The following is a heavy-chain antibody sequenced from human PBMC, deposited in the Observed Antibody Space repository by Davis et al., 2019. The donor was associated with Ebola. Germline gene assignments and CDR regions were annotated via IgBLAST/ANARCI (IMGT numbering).Heavy chain of an antibody. CDR3: ARVVTMIVVT. Sequence: PGGSLRLSCAVYGGSFSGYYWSWVRQAPGKGLVWVSRINSDGSSTSYADSVKGRFTISRDNAKNTLYLQMNSLRAEDTAVYYCARVVTMIVVTWGQGTLVTVSS. CDR2: INSDGSST. D-gene: IGHD3-22*01. V-gene: IGHV3-74*01. J-gene: IGHJ4*02. CDR1: GGSFSGYY.